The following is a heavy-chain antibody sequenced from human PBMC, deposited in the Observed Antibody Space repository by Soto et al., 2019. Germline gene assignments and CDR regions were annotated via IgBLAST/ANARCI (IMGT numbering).Heavy chain of an antibody. J-gene: IGHJ4*02. D-gene: IGHD3-22*01. Sequence: GASVKVSCKASGYTFTSYAMHWVRQAPGQRLEWMGWINAGNGNTKYSQKFQGRVTITRDTSASTAYMELSSLRSEDTAVYYCARDRSGYYDTSGPFDYWGQGSLVTVSS. CDR3: ARDRSGYYDTSGPFDY. V-gene: IGHV1-3*01. CDR1: GYTFTSYA. CDR2: INAGNGNT.